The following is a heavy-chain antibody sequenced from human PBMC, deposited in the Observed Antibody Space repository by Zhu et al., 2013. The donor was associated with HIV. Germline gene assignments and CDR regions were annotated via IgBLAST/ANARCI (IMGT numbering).Heavy chain of an antibody. D-gene: IGHD3-10*01. J-gene: IGHJ6*03. V-gene: IGHV4-34*01. Sequence: QVQLQQWGAGLLKPSETLSLTCAGYGGSFSGYYWSWIRQPPGKGLEWIGEINHGGSTNYNPSLKSRVTISVDTSKNQFSLKLSSVTAADTAVYYCARGLRYYYGSGXPNYYYYYMDVWGKGTTVTVSS. CDR3: ARGLRYYYGSGXPNYYYYYMDV. CDR1: GGSFSGYY. CDR2: INHGGST.